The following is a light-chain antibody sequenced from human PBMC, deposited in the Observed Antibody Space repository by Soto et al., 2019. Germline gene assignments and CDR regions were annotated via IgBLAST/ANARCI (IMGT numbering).Light chain of an antibody. V-gene: IGKV1-39*01. J-gene: IGKJ1*01. CDR3: QQYYSFPQT. CDR2: AAS. CDR1: QSISNF. Sequence: DIQMTQSPSSLSASVGDRVTISCRASQSISNFLNWYQQKPGKAPNVLIYAASSLQSGVPSRFSGSGSGTDFTLTISSLQPEDFATYYCQQYYSFPQTFGQGTKVDIK.